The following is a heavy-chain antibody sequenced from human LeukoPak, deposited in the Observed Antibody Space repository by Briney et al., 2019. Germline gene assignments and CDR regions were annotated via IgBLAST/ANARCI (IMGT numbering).Heavy chain of an antibody. CDR3: AKSRLGFGEAPFDH. Sequence: GGSLRLSCAASGFTFSSYSMNWVRQAPGKGLEWVSSISSSSSYIYYADSVKGRFTISRDNAKNSLYLQMNSLRAEDTAVYSCAKSRLGFGEAPFDHWGQGTLVTVSS. J-gene: IGHJ4*02. CDR2: ISSSSSYI. V-gene: IGHV3-21*04. CDR1: GFTFSSYS. D-gene: IGHD3-10*01.